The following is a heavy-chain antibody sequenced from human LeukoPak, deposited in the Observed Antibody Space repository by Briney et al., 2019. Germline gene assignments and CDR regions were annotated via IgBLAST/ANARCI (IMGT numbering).Heavy chain of an antibody. CDR1: GFTFSSSW. Sequence: GGSLRLSCAASGFTFSSSWMHWVRQAPGKGLVWISRITRDGSSTTYADSVKGRFTTSRDNAKNTLYLQMDSLRDDDTAVYYCARDPGYESWSPFWGGMDVWGNGTTVIVSS. V-gene: IGHV3-74*01. CDR2: ITRDGSST. CDR3: ARDPGYESWSPFWGGMDV. J-gene: IGHJ6*04. D-gene: IGHD3-16*01.